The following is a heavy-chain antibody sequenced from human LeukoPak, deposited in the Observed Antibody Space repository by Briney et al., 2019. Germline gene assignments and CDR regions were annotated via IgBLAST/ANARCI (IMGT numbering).Heavy chain of an antibody. CDR2: IYYSGST. CDR1: GGSISSYY. J-gene: IGHJ4*02. Sequence: PSETLSLTCPVSGGSISSYYWSWIRQPPGKGLEWIGYIYYSGSTNYNPSLKSRVTISVDTSKNQFSLKLSSVTAADTAVYYCARVFSYYDILTGYQPYYFDYWGQGTLVTVSS. D-gene: IGHD3-9*01. V-gene: IGHV4-59*01. CDR3: ARVFSYYDILTGYQPYYFDY.